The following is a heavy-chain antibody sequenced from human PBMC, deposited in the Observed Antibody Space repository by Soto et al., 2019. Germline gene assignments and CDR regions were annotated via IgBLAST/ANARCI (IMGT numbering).Heavy chain of an antibody. Sequence: KTSETLSLTCTVSGGSISSSSYYWGWIRQPPGKGLEWIGSIYYSGSTYYNPSLKSRVTISVDTSKNQFSLKLSSVTAADTAVYYCARQAYSSNTVDYWGQGTLVTVSS. V-gene: IGHV4-39*01. D-gene: IGHD6-13*01. CDR3: ARQAYSSNTVDY. CDR2: IYYSGST. CDR1: GGSISSSSYY. J-gene: IGHJ4*02.